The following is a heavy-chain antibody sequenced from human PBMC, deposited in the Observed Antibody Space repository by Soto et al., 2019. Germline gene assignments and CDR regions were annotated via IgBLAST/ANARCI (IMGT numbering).Heavy chain of an antibody. Sequence: SLTCVISGDSVSSNTAAWNWIRSSPSRGLXWLXXTXXRXXXXXDXXVSVKSRITVNPDTSKNNFSLQLDSVTHDDTAVYYCARGVAGSGFDLWGQGTLVTAYS. D-gene: IGHD6-19*01. CDR3: ARGVAGSGFDL. J-gene: IGHJ4*02. CDR2: TXXRXXXXX. CDR1: GDSVSSNTAA. V-gene: IGHV6-1*01.